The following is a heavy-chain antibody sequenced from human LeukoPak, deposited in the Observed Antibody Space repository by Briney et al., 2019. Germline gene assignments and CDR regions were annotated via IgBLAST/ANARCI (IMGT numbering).Heavy chain of an antibody. V-gene: IGHV3-23*01. J-gene: IGHJ4*02. Sequence: GESLRLSCAASGFTFSSYAMTWVRQAPGKGLEWVSAISGSGHNTYYADSVKGRFTISRDNSKNSLYLQMNSLRAEDTAVYYCAREQGYDFWSGPLDWGQGTLVTVSS. CDR3: AREQGYDFWSGPLD. CDR1: GFTFSSYA. D-gene: IGHD3-3*01. CDR2: ISGSGHNT.